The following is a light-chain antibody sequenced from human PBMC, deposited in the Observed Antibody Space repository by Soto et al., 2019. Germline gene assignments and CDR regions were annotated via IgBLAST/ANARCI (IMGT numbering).Light chain of an antibody. CDR1: SSNIGSNY. CDR2: RAD. J-gene: IGLJ2*01. V-gene: IGLV1-47*01. CDR3: AAWDDIVRGLV. Sequence: QSVLTQPPSASGTPGQTVTISCSGRSSNIGSNYVYWYQQLPGTAPRLLMYRADQRPSGVPDRFSGSKSGTSASLAISGLRSEDEEDYYCAAWDDIVRGLVFGGGTKVTVL.